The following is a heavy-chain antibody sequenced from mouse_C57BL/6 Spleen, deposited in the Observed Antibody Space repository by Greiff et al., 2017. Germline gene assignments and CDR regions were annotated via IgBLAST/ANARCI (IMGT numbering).Heavy chain of an antibody. V-gene: IGHV14-4*01. CDR3: TTGSSGGH. CDR1: GFNIKDDY. J-gene: IGHJ2*01. Sequence: VQLQQSGAELVRPGASVKLSCTASGFNIKDDYMHWVKQRPEQGLEWIGWIDPENGDTEYASKFQGKATITADTSSNTAYLQLSSLTSEDTAVXYCTTGSSGGHWGQGTTLTVSS. CDR2: IDPENGDT. D-gene: IGHD3-2*02.